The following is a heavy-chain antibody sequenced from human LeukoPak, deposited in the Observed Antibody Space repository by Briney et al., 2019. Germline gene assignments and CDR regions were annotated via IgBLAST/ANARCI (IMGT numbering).Heavy chain of an antibody. CDR3: ARESPRYGSGSYYFDY. D-gene: IGHD3-10*01. CDR2: IYYSGST. J-gene: IGHJ4*02. Sequence: SETLSLTCTVSGGSISSSSYYWGWIRQPPEKGLEWIGYIYYSGSTNYNPSLKSRVTISVDTSKNQFSLKLSSVTAADTAVYYCARESPRYGSGSYYFDYWGQGTLVTVSS. CDR1: GGSISSSSYY. V-gene: IGHV4-61*01.